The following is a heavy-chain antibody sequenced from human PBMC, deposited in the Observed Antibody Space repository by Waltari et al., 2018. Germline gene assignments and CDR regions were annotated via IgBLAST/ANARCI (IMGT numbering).Heavy chain of an antibody. CDR2: IYYTGST. V-gene: IGHV4-38-2*01. CDR1: TFPFNSDYY. CDR3: TRVGGTGADEF. J-gene: IGHJ4*02. D-gene: IGHD1-26*01. Sequence: QVQLQDSGPRLVKPSETLSLTCSISTFPFNSDYYWGWIRQSPGKGLEWIGSIYYTGSTYYNPSLQSRLTISVDRSKMQFSLTLSSVTAADTAVYYCTRVGGTGADEFWGPETLVTVSS.